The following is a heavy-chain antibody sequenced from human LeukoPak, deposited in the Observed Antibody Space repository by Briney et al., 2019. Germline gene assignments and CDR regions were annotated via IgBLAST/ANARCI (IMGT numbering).Heavy chain of an antibody. CDR1: GLAVSTNH. Sequence: GGSLGLSCAAPGLAVSTNHMSWVRQAPGKGLEWVSVTYSGGSTYYADSVEGRFTISRDTSKNTQYLQMNNLRVEDTAVYYCARDLKYYGLDVWGQGTTVTVSS. CDR3: ARDLKYYGLDV. V-gene: IGHV3-53*01. J-gene: IGHJ6*02. CDR2: TYSGGST.